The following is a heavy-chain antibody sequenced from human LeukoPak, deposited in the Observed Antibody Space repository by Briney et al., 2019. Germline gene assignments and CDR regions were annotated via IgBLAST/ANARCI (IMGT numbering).Heavy chain of an antibody. J-gene: IGHJ4*02. Sequence: PGGSLRLSCAASGFTFSSYWMSWVRQAPGKGLEWVVNMNQDGSEKYYVDSVRGRFTISRDNAKNSPYLQMSSLRVEDTAVYYCARGGSIGGQGTLVTVSS. CDR2: MNQDGSEK. D-gene: IGHD1-26*01. V-gene: IGHV3-7*01. CDR3: ARGGSI. CDR1: GFTFSSYW.